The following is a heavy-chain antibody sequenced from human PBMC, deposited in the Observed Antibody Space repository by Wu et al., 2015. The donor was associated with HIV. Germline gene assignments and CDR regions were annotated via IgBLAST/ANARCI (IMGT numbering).Heavy chain of an antibody. D-gene: IGHD4-23*01. CDR3: ARGGVYGVNVGDYSYYYYIDV. CDR2: ISPIFGTA. Sequence: QVQLVQSGAEMKKPGSSVKVSCKASGGTFKTYAIAWVRQAPGRGLEWMGGISPIFGTANYAQKVKGRVSIIMDESTRTTYMELRSLRSDDTAVYYCARGGVYGVNVGDYSYYYYIDVWGKGTTVTVSS. V-gene: IGHV1-69*05. CDR1: GGTFKTYA. J-gene: IGHJ6*03.